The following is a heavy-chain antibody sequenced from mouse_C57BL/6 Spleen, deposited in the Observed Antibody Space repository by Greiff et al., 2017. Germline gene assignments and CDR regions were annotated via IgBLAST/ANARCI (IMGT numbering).Heavy chain of an antibody. Sequence: EVMLVESGGGLVQPGGSLKLSCAASGFTFSDYYMYWVRQTPEKRLEWVAYISNGGGSTYYPDTVQGRFTISRDNAKNTLYLQMSRLKSEDTAMYYCGRLYSKGYAMDYWGQGTSVTVSS. CDR1: GFTFSDYY. CDR3: GRLYSKGYAMDY. D-gene: IGHD2-5*01. CDR2: ISNGGGST. V-gene: IGHV5-12*01. J-gene: IGHJ4*01.